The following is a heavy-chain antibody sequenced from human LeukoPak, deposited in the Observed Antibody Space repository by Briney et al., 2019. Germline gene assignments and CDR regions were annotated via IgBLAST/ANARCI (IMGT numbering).Heavy chain of an antibody. CDR3: ARERSRRMDV. D-gene: IGHD6-6*01. V-gene: IGHV3-33*01. J-gene: IGHJ6*02. Sequence: PGGSLRLSCAASGFTFSSYGMHWVRQAPGKGLAWVAVIWYDGSNKYYADSVKGRFTISSDNSKNTLYLQMNRLRAEDTAVYYCARERSRRMDVWGQGTTVTVSS. CDR2: IWYDGSNK. CDR1: GFTFSSYG.